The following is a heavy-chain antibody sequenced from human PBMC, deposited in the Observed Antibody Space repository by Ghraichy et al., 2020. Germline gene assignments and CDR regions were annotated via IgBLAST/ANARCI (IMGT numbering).Heavy chain of an antibody. CDR1: GGSISSGGYY. Sequence: SETLSLTCTVSGGSISSGGYYWSWIRQHPGKGLEWIGYTYYSGSTYYNPSLKSRVTISVDTSKNQFSRKLSSVTAADTAVYYCARAGGVVNYYGSGRPIWFDPWGQGTLVTVSS. CDR2: TYYSGST. V-gene: IGHV4-31*03. D-gene: IGHD3-10*01. J-gene: IGHJ5*02. CDR3: ARAGGVVNYYGSGRPIWFDP.